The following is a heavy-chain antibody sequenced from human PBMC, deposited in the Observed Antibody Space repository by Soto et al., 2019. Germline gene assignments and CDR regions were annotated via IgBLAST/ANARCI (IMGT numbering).Heavy chain of an antibody. CDR3: ARHSRSDTAPDY. V-gene: IGHV5-51*01. CDR2: IYPGDSDT. CDR1: GYSFINYW. D-gene: IGHD2-2*02. Sequence: GESLKISCKASGYSFINYWIGWVRQMPGKGLEWMGVIYPGDSDTKYSPSFQGQVTISADKSISTAYLQWSSLKASDTAMYYCARHSRSDTAPDYRGHGTLVTVSS. J-gene: IGHJ4*01.